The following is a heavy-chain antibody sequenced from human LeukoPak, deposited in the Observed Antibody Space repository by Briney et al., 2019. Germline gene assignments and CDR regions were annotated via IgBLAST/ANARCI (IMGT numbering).Heavy chain of an antibody. J-gene: IGHJ6*02. D-gene: IGHD6-19*01. V-gene: IGHV1-18*01. Sequence: ASVKVSCKASGYTFTSYGISWVRQAPGQGLEWMGWISAYNGNTNYAQKLQGRVTMTTDTSTSTAYMELRSLRSDDTAVYYCARDGRLGQQWLVQISENYYYGMDVWGQGTTVTVSS. CDR1: GYTFTSYG. CDR3: ARDGRLGQQWLVQISENYYYGMDV. CDR2: ISAYNGNT.